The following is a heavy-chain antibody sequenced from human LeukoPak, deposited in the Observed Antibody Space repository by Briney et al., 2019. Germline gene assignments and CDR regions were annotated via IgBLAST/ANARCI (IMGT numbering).Heavy chain of an antibody. CDR1: GFTFSSYG. CDR2: IRYDGSNK. D-gene: IGHD4-17*01. V-gene: IGHV3-30*02. CDR3: ARDRNNYGDPFDY. Sequence: GGSLRLSCAASGFTFSSYGMHWVRQAPGKGLEWVAFIRYDGSNKYYADSVKGRFTISRDNSKNTLYLQMNSLRAEDTAVYYCARDRNNYGDPFDYWGQGTLVTVSS. J-gene: IGHJ4*02.